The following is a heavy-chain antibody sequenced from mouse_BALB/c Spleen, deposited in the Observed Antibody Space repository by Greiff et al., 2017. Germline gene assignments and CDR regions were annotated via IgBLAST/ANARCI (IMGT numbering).Heavy chain of an antibody. J-gene: IGHJ4*01. V-gene: IGHV1S22*01. D-gene: IGHD1-2*01. CDR3: TKGTTATYAMDY. Sequence: LLEPGPELVRPGASVKLSCKVSGYSFTSYGMHWVKQTPGQGLEWIGKIYPGGGSTNYDEKFTSKATLTVDTSTSTAYMQLSSLTSEDSAVYYCTKGTTATYAMDYWGQGTSVTVSS. CDR1: GYSFTSYG. CDR2: IYPGGGST.